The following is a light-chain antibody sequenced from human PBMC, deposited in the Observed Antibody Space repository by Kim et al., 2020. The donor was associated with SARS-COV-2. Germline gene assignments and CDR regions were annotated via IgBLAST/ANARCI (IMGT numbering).Light chain of an antibody. CDR3: QTWGTGIRV. V-gene: IGLV4-69*01. CDR2: LNSDGSH. CDR1: SGHSSYA. J-gene: IGLJ3*02. Sequence: ASVKLTCTLNSGHSSYAIAWHQQQPEKGPRYLMKLNSDGSHNKGDGIPDRFSGSSSGAERYLTISSLQSEDEADYYCQTWGTGIRVFGGGTKLTVL.